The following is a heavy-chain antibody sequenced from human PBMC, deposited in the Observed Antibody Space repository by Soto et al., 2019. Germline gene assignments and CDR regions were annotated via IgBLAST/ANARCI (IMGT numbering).Heavy chain of an antibody. Sequence: SETLSLTCTVSGGSISSYYWSWIRQPPGKGLEWIGYIYYSGSTNYNPSLKSRVTISVDTSKNQFSLKLSSVTAADTAVYYCARVPESYSSGFWFDPWGQGTLVTVSS. CDR1: GGSISSYY. J-gene: IGHJ5*02. CDR2: IYYSGST. CDR3: ARVPESYSSGFWFDP. D-gene: IGHD6-19*01. V-gene: IGHV4-59*01.